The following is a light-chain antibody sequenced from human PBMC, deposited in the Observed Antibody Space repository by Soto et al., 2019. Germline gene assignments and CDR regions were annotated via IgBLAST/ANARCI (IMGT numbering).Light chain of an antibody. V-gene: IGKV1-5*03. CDR3: QQYNFYPLT. CDR1: QTISTY. Sequence: DIQMTQSPSTLSASVGDSVIITCRASQTISTYLAWYQQKPGKAPNLLIYKASSLEIGVPSRFSGSGSGTEFTLTITSLQPDDFAIYYCQQYNFYPLTFGGGTKVEIK. CDR2: KAS. J-gene: IGKJ4*01.